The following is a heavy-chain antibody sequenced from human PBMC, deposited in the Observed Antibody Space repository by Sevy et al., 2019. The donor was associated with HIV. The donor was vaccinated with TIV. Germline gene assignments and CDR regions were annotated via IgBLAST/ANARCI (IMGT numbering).Heavy chain of an antibody. D-gene: IGHD4-17*01. CDR1: GFTFSSYW. CDR3: AGAYAHYGDTIGFYYGMDV. V-gene: IGHV3-74*01. J-gene: IGHJ6*02. Sequence: GGSLRLSCAASGFTFSSYWMHWVRQAPGKGLLWVSLINGDGGSANYADSVKGRFFLSRDNAKNTLYLQMNSLRAEDTNINYCAGAYAHYGDTIGFYYGMDVWGQVITVTVSS. CDR2: INGDGGSA.